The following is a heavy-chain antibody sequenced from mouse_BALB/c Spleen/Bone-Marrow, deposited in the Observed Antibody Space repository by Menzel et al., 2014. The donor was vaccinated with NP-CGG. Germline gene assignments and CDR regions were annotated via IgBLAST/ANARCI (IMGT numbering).Heavy chain of an antibody. CDR3: ARGGNYVWFAY. D-gene: IGHD2-1*01. CDR2: INPSSGYT. Sequence: VKLQESGAELAGPGASVKMSCKASGYTFTRYTMHWVKQRPGQGLEWIGYINPSSGYTNYNQKFKDKATLTADKSSSTAYMQLSSLTSEDSAVHYCARGGNYVWFAYWGQGSLVTVSA. V-gene: IGHV1-4*01. J-gene: IGHJ3*01. CDR1: GYTFTRYT.